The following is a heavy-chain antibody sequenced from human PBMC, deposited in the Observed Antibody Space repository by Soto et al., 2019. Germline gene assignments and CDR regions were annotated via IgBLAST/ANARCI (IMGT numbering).Heavy chain of an antibody. D-gene: IGHD3-3*01. Sequence: GGSLRLSCAASGFTFSGSAMHWVRQASGKGLEWVGRIRSKANSYATAYAASVKGRFTISRDDSKNTAYLQMNSLKTEDTAVYYCTREMANYDFWSGYLDLAFDIWGQGTMVTVSS. CDR3: TREMANYDFWSGYLDLAFDI. CDR2: IRSKANSYAT. J-gene: IGHJ3*02. V-gene: IGHV3-73*01. CDR1: GFTFSGSA.